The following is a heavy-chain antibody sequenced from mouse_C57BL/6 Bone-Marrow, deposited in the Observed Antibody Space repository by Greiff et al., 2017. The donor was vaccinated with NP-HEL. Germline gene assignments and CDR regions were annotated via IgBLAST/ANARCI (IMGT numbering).Heavy chain of an antibody. J-gene: IGHJ3*01. D-gene: IGHD1-1*01. CDR1: GFTFSDYY. V-gene: IGHV5-12*01. Sequence: EVKLVESGGGLVQPGGSLKLSCAASGFTFSDYYMYWVRQTPEKRLEWVAYISNGGGSTYYPDTVKGRFTISRDNAKNTLYLQMSRLKSEDTAMYYCARHGPYYYGSPAWFAYWGQGTLVTVSA. CDR3: ARHGPYYYGSPAWFAY. CDR2: ISNGGGST.